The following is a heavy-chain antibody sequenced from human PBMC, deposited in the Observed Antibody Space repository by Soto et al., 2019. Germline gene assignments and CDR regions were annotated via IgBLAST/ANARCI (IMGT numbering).Heavy chain of an antibody. CDR1: GFTFSAHW. CDR2: IKEDGSVK. J-gene: IGHJ5*02. V-gene: IGHV3-7*01. CDR3: ARDRGYYGFAL. Sequence: PGGSLRLSCSASGFTFSAHWMTWIRQATGAGLEWVAHIKEDGSVKSYVDSVKGRFTISRDNAKKSLYLQMNSLRGDDPAGYYCARDRGYYGFALGGRGPLVT. D-gene: IGHD3-22*01.